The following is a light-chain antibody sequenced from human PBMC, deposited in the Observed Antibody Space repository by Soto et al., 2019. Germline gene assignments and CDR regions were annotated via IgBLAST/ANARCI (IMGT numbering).Light chain of an antibody. Sequence: DIQMTQSPSTLSISVGDSVTITCRASQRIGNYLSWYQQKPGKAPRLLIYTASSLESGVPSRFSGSGSGTEFTLTISSLQPDDFATYCCQHYGGMWAFGQGTKVDIK. CDR1: QRIGNY. V-gene: IGKV1-39*01. CDR3: QHYGGMWA. CDR2: TAS. J-gene: IGKJ1*01.